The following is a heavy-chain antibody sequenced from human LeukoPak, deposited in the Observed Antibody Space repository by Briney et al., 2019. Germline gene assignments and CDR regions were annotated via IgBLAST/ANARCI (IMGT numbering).Heavy chain of an antibody. Sequence: SVKVSCKASGGTFSSYAISWVRQAPGQGLEWMGGIIPIFGTANYAQKLQGRVTITADESTSTAYMELSSLRSEDTAVYYCATMGIAAAGNWFDPWGQGTLVTVSS. V-gene: IGHV1-69*01. D-gene: IGHD6-13*01. CDR3: ATMGIAAAGNWFDP. J-gene: IGHJ5*02. CDR2: IIPIFGTA. CDR1: GGTFSSYA.